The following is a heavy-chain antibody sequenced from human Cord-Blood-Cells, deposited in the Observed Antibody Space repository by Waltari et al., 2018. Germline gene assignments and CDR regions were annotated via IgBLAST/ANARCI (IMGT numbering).Heavy chain of an antibody. CDR1: GFTFSSYS. CDR3: ARDTGGYLYY. D-gene: IGHD3-10*01. Sequence: EVQLVESGGGLVKPGGSLRISCAASGFTFSSYSMNWVRQAPGKGLEWVSSMSNSSSYIYYADSVKGRCTISRDNAKNSLYLQMNSLRAEDTAVYYWARDTGGYLYYWSQGTLVTVSS. J-gene: IGHJ4*02. V-gene: IGHV3-21*01. CDR2: MSNSSSYI.